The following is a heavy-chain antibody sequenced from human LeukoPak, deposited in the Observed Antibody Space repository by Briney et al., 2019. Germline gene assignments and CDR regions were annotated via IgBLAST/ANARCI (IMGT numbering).Heavy chain of an antibody. J-gene: IGHJ4*02. CDR2: ISYDGSNK. CDR1: GFTFSSYA. CDR3: ARETSHFDY. V-gene: IGHV3-30-3*01. Sequence: GRSLRLSCAASGFTFSSYAMHWVRQAPGKGLEWVAVISYDGSNKYYADSVKGRFTISRDNSKNTLYLQMNSLRAEDTAVYYCARETSHFDYWGQGTLVTVSS.